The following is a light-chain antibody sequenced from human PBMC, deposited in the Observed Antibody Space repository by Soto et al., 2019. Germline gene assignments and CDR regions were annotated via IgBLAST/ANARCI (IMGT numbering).Light chain of an antibody. CDR3: HQYYSYSRT. V-gene: IGKV1-5*03. CDR2: KAS. CDR1: QSVNIW. Sequence: QLTQSPSTLSASVGERVSITCRASQSVNIWLAWYQQKPGKAPKLLIYKASVLEAGVPPRFSGSGSGTEFTLTISSLQPDDFATYYCHQYYSYSRTFGQGTKVEIE. J-gene: IGKJ1*01.